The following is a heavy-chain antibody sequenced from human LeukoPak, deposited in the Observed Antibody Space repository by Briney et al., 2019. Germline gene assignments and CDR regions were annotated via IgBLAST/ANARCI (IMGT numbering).Heavy chain of an antibody. CDR2: ISYDGSNK. CDR3: ARDRGYSTFDY. CDR1: GFTFSSYA. Sequence: PGGSLRLSCAASGFTFSSYAMHWVRQAPGKGLEWVAVISYDGSNKYYADSVEGRFTISRDNSKNSLYLQMNSLRVDDTAVYYCARDRGYSTFDYWGQGTLATVSS. V-gene: IGHV3-30*07. D-gene: IGHD4-23*01. J-gene: IGHJ4*02.